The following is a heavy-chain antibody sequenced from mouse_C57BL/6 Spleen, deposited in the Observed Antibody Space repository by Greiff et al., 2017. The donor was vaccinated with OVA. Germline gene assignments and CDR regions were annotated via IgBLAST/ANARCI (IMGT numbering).Heavy chain of an antibody. Sequence: QVQLKEPGAELVRPGSSVKLSCKASGYTFTSYWMDWVKQRPGQGLEWIGNIYPSDSETHYNQKFKDKATLTADKSSSTAYMQLSSLTSEDSAVYDCERYDEYCAMDYWGQGTSVTVSS. CDR1: GYTFTSYW. V-gene: IGHV1-61*01. J-gene: IGHJ4*01. D-gene: IGHD2-3*01. CDR3: ERYDEYCAMDY. CDR2: IYPSDSET.